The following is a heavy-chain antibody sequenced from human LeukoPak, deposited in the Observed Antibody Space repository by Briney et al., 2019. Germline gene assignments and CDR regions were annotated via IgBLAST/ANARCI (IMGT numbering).Heavy chain of an antibody. CDR1: GYSFTSYW. V-gene: IGHV5-51*01. CDR2: IYPGDSDT. D-gene: IGHD6-19*01. J-gene: IGHJ4*02. CDR3: ARHGAVAGTAGGFDY. Sequence: GESLKISCKGSGYSFTSYWIGWVRQMPGKGLEWMGIIYPGDSDTRYSPSFQGQVTISADKSISTAYLPWSSLKASDTAMYYCARHGAVAGTAGGFDYWGQGTLVTVSS.